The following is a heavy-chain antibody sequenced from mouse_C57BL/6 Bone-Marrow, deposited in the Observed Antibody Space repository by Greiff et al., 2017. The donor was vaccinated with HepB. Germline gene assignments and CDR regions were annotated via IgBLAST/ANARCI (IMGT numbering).Heavy chain of an antibody. V-gene: IGHV1-52*01. CDR1: GYTFTSYW. J-gene: IGHJ4*01. Sequence: QVQLQQPGAELVRPGSSVKLSCKASGYTFTSYWMHWVKQRPIQGLEWIGNIDPSDSETHYNQKFKDKATLTVDKSSSTAYMQLSSLTSEDSAVYYCARTYGYDGYAMDYWGQGTSVTVSS. CDR2: IDPSDSET. CDR3: ARTYGYDGYAMDY. D-gene: IGHD2-2*01.